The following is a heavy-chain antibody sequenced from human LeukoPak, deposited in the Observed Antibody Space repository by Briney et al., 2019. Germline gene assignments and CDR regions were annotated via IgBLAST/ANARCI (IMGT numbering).Heavy chain of an antibody. V-gene: IGHV4-59*12. CDR1: GGSISSYY. D-gene: IGHD3-3*01. CDR3: ARGAIFGVVIMNYYMDV. J-gene: IGHJ6*03. CDR2: IYYSGST. Sequence: SETLSLTCTVSGGSISSYYWSWIRQPPGKGLEWIGYIYYSGSTNYNPPLKSRVTMSVDTSKNQFSLKLSSVTAADTAVYYCARGAIFGVVIMNYYMDVWGKGTTVTVSS.